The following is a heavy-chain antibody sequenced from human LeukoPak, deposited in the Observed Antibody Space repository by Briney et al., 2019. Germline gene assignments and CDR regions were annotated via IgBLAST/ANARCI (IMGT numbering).Heavy chain of an antibody. D-gene: IGHD3-10*01. CDR1: GGSFSGYY. CDR3: GCAGRVRGVTTPSEPPYYYGMDV. V-gene: IGHV4-34*01. CDR2: INHSGST. Sequence: SETLSLTCAVYGGSFSGYYWSWIRQPPGKGLEWIGEINHSGSTNYNPSLKSRVTISVDTSKNQFSLKLSSVTAADTAVYYCGCAGRVRGVTTPSEPPYYYGMDVWGKGTTVTVSS. J-gene: IGHJ6*04.